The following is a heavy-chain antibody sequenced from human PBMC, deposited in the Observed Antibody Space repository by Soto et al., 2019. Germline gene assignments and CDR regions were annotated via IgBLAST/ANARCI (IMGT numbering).Heavy chain of an antibody. Sequence: PGGSLRLSCAASGFTFSSYWMHWARQAPGKGLVWVSRISDDGSRTSYADSVKGRFTISRDNAKNTLYLQMNSLRAEDTAVYYCAGDGQSGFWSGYYLDVWGQGTTVTVSS. J-gene: IGHJ6*02. CDR3: AGDGQSGFWSGYYLDV. V-gene: IGHV3-74*01. CDR1: GFTFSSYW. CDR2: ISDDGSRT. D-gene: IGHD3-3*01.